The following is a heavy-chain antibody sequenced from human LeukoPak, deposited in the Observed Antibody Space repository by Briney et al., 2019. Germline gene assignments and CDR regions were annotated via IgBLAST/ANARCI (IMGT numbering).Heavy chain of an antibody. CDR3: AKEIYGDSTGGRFQH. V-gene: IGHV3-23*01. CDR1: GFTFTSYA. CDR2: ISGSGGST. J-gene: IGHJ1*01. D-gene: IGHD4-17*01. Sequence: GGSLRLSCAASGFTFTSYAMSWVRQAPGKGLEWVSVISGSGGSTYYADSVKGRFTISRDNSKNTLYLQMNSLRAEDTAVYYCAKEIYGDSTGGRFQHWGQGTLVTVSS.